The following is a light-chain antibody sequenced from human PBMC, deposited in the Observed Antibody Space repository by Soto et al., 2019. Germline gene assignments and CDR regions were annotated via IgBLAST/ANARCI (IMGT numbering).Light chain of an antibody. Sequence: QSALTQPASVSGSPGQSITISCTGTSSDVGAYSSVSWYQQHPDKAPKLIIYSVSYRSSGVSDRFSGSKSDNTASLTISGLHTEDEADYYCSSSTSSSTDLFGTGTKLTVL. V-gene: IGLV2-14*03. CDR3: SSSTSSSTDL. CDR1: SSDVGAYSS. CDR2: SVS. J-gene: IGLJ1*01.